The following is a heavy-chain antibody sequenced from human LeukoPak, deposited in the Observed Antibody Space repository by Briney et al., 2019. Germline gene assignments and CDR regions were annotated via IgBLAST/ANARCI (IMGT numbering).Heavy chain of an antibody. CDR3: ATVHTAMVSFGY. CDR2: IIPILGIA. J-gene: IGHJ4*02. D-gene: IGHD5-18*01. Sequence: SVKVSCKASGGTFSSYAISWVRQAPGQGLEWMGRIIPILGIANYAQKSQGRVTITADKSTSTAYMELSSLRSEDTAVYYCATVHTAMVSFGYWGQGTLVTVSS. V-gene: IGHV1-69*04. CDR1: GGTFSSYA.